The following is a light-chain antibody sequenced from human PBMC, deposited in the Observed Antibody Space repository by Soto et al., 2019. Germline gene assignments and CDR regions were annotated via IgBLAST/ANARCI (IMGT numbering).Light chain of an antibody. V-gene: IGKV3-15*01. J-gene: IGKJ2*01. Sequence: EIVMTHSPATLSVSPGERATLSCRASQSVRDNLAWYQQKPGQAPRLLIYGASTRATGIPASFSDSGSGTEFTLTINSLQSEDFALYFCQQSNNWPYTFGQGTKLEIK. CDR1: QSVRDN. CDR2: GAS. CDR3: QQSNNWPYT.